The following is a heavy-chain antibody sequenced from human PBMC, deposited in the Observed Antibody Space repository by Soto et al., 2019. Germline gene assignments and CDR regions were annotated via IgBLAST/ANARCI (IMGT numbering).Heavy chain of an antibody. D-gene: IGHD1-1*01. J-gene: IGHJ3*02. V-gene: IGHV5-51*01. CDR2: IYPGDSDT. CDR1: GYSFTSYW. CDR3: ARRPPHWNAPNDAFDI. Sequence: GESLKISCKGSGYSFTSYWIGWVRQMPGKGLEWMGIIYPGDSDTRYSPSFQGQVTISADKSISTAYLQWSSLKASDTAMYYCARRPPHWNAPNDAFDICGQGTMVTVSS.